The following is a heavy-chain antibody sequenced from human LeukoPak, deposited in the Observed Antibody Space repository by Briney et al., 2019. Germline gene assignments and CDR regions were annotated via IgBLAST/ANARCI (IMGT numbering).Heavy chain of an antibody. J-gene: IGHJ4*02. CDR1: GGTFSNYA. CDR3: ARETRKNAAGGTDFFDY. Sequence: TVKVSCKASGGTFSNYAISWVRQAPGQGLEWMGGTILLFDTVNYAQKFRGRVTITADEPTSTAYMELSSLRSEDTAVYYCARETRKNAAGGTDFFDYWGQGTLVT. D-gene: IGHD6-13*01. CDR2: TILLFDTV. V-gene: IGHV1-69*13.